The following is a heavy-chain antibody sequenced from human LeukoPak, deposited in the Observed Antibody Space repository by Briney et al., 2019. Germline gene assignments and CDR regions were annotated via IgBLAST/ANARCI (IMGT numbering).Heavy chain of an antibody. CDR3: AREGSITMVRGSYCDYFDY. D-gene: IGHD3-10*01. CDR1: GGSTSDTSYY. Sequence: YPSETLSLTCAVSGGSTSDTSYYWAWIRQPPGKGLEWIGSIYFSESTFYNPPLKTRVTISIDTSKNQFSLKLSSVTAADTAVYFCAREGSITMVRGSYCDYFDYWGQGTLVTVSS. V-gene: IGHV4-39*07. CDR2: IYFSEST. J-gene: IGHJ4*02.